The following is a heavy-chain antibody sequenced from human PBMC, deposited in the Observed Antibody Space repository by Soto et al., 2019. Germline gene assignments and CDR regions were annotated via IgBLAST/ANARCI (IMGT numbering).Heavy chain of an antibody. CDR1: GFTFSSYG. V-gene: IGHV3-33*01. CDR2: IWYDGSNK. Sequence: GGSLRLSCAASGFTFSSYGMHWVRQAPGKGLEWVAFIWYDGSNKYYADSVKGRFTISRDNSKNTLYLQMNSLRAEDTAVYYCAREVISMVRGVIISGYTMDVWGQGTTVTVSS. CDR3: AREVISMVRGVIISGYTMDV. D-gene: IGHD3-10*01. J-gene: IGHJ6*02.